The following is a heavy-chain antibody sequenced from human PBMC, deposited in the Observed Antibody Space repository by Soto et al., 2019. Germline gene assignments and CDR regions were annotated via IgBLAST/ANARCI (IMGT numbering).Heavy chain of an antibody. D-gene: IGHD3-10*01. V-gene: IGHV4-31*03. J-gene: IGHJ5*02. Sequence: SETLSLTCTVSGDSISSGGYYWSWIRQHPGKGLEWIGYIYYSGSTYYNPSLKSRVTISVDTSKNQFSLKLSSVTAADTAVYYCARVFDYMVRGVSNWFDPWGQGTLVTSPQ. CDR2: IYYSGST. CDR3: ARVFDYMVRGVSNWFDP. CDR1: GDSISSGGYY.